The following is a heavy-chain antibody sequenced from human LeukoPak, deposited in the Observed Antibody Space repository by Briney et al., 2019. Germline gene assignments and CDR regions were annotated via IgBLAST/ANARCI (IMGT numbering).Heavy chain of an antibody. Sequence: PGRSLRLSCAASGFTFSSYAMSWVRQAPGKGLEWVSAISGSGGSTYYADSVKGRFTISRDNSKNTLYLQMDSLRAEDTAVYYCAKGYSYGYVSDYYHYYMDVWGKGTTVTVSS. CDR1: GFTFSSYA. D-gene: IGHD5-18*01. J-gene: IGHJ6*03. CDR2: ISGSGGST. CDR3: AKGYSYGYVSDYYHYYMDV. V-gene: IGHV3-23*01.